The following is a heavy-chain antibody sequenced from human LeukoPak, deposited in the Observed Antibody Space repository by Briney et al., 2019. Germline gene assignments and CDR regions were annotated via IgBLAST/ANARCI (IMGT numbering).Heavy chain of an antibody. CDR3: ARVTSGNWHFDL. D-gene: IGHD4-11*01. CDR2: ISPGSSYI. V-gene: IGHV3-21*01. Sequence: PGGSLRLSCAASRFTFSSYSMNWVRQPPGKGLEWVSSISPGSSYIYYADSVKGRFTISRDDAKNSLYLQMNSLRAEDTAVYYCARVTSGNWHFDLWGRGTLVTVSS. J-gene: IGHJ2*01. CDR1: RFTFSSYS.